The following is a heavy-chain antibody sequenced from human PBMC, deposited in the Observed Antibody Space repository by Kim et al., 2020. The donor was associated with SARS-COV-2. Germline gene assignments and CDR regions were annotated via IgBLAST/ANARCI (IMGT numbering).Heavy chain of an antibody. Sequence: KGRFTISRDDAKNSLYLQMNSLRAEDTVLYYCAKDIKDYYYYGMDVWGQGTTVTVS. CDR3: AKDIKDYYYYGMDV. J-gene: IGHJ6*02. V-gene: IGHV3-9*01. D-gene: IGHD2-15*01.